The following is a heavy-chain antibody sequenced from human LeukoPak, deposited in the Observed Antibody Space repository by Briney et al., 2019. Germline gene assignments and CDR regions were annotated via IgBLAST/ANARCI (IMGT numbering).Heavy chain of an antibody. D-gene: IGHD1-7*01. Sequence: QSGGSLRLSCAASGCTFSSYAMSWVRQAPGKGLEWVSAISGSGGSTYYADSVKGRFTISRDNSKNTLYPQMNSLRAEDTAVYYCAKGSGWNYGYWGQGTLVTVSS. V-gene: IGHV3-23*01. CDR3: AKGSGWNYGY. J-gene: IGHJ4*02. CDR1: GCTFSSYA. CDR2: ISGSGGST.